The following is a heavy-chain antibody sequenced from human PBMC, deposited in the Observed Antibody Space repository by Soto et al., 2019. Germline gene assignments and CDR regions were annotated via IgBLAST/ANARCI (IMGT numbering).Heavy chain of an antibody. V-gene: IGHV1-69*13. J-gene: IGHJ6*02. D-gene: IGHD3-10*01. CDR1: GGTFSSYA. Sequence: GASVKVSCKASGGTFSSYAISWVRQAPGQGLEWMGGIIPIFGTANYAQKFQGRVTITADESTSTAYMELSSLRSEDTAVYYCARGGPEWFGDYYYYSGMDVWSQGTTVTVS. CDR2: IIPIFGTA. CDR3: ARGGPEWFGDYYYYSGMDV.